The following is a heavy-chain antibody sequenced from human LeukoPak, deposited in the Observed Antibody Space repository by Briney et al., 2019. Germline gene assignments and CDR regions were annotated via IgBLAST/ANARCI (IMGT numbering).Heavy chain of an antibody. J-gene: IGHJ4*02. Sequence: GASVKVSCKASGYTFTGYYMHWVRQAPGQGLEWMGWTNPNSGGTNYAQKFQGRVTMTRDTSISTAYMELSRLRSDDTAVYYCARGGDYGDYVFHYWGQGTLVTVSS. D-gene: IGHD4-17*01. CDR3: ARGGDYGDYVFHY. V-gene: IGHV1-2*02. CDR1: GYTFTGYY. CDR2: TNPNSGGT.